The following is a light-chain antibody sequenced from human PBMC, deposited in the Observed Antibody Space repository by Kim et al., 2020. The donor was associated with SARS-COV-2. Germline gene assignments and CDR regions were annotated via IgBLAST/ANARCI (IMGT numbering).Light chain of an antibody. Sequence: CPWERATLSCRASDTVSTTYLAWYQHKPAQAPRLLIYSTSYRATDIPDRFSGTGSGTDFTLTINRLEPEDFAVYYCQQFGRPPKTFGQGTKVDIK. CDR2: STS. CDR3: QQFGRPPKT. J-gene: IGKJ1*01. V-gene: IGKV3-20*01. CDR1: DTVSTTY.